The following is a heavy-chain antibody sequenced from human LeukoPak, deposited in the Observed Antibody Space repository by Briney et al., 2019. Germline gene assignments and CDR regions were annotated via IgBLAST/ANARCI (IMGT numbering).Heavy chain of an antibody. Sequence: SETLSLTCTVSGGSISSSNYYWGWIRQPPGKGLEWIGTMYYSGSTYYNPSLKSRITISVDTSKNQFSLKLSSVTAADTAVYYCARVTSSPAYDFWSGYYPYYFDYWGQGTLVTVSS. D-gene: IGHD3-3*01. CDR1: GGSISSSNYY. V-gene: IGHV4-39*07. J-gene: IGHJ4*01. CDR2: MYYSGST. CDR3: ARVTSSPAYDFWSGYYPYYFDY.